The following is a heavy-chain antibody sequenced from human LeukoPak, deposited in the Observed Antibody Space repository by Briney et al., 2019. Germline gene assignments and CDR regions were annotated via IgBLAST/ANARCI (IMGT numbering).Heavy chain of an antibody. D-gene: IGHD2-15*01. CDR3: AKFPQSVVGTTQFDF. J-gene: IGHJ4*02. V-gene: IGHV3-23*01. CDR2: ISGSVGNT. Sequence: GGSLRLSCAAPGFRFSSYAMSWVRQAPGKGLEWISSISGSVGNTNYADSVKGRFTISRDNSKNTLYLQMNSLRAEDTAIYFCAKFPQSVVGTTQFDFWGQGTLVTVSS. CDR1: GFRFSSYA.